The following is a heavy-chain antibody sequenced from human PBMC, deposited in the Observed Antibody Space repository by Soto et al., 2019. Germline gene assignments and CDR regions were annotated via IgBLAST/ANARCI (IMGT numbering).Heavy chain of an antibody. Sequence: EVQLVESGGGLVQPGGSLRLSCAASGFTFSDHYMDWVRQAPGKGLEWVGRTRNKANSYTTEYAASVKGRFTISRDDSKNSLYLQMNSRRTEDTAVYYCARGMDVWGQGTTVTVSS. CDR3: ARGMDV. CDR2: TRNKANSYTT. CDR1: GFTFSDHY. J-gene: IGHJ6*02. V-gene: IGHV3-72*01.